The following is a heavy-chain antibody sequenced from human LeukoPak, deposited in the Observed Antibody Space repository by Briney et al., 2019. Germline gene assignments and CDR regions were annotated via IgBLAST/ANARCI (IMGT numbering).Heavy chain of an antibody. V-gene: IGHV4-31*03. Sequence: PSETLSLTCTVSGGSISSGGYYWSWIRQHPGKGLEWIGYIYYSGSTYYNPSLKSRVTISVDTSKNHFSLKLSSVTAADTAVYYCARAEPSITMVRGVIWFDPWGQGTLVTVSS. D-gene: IGHD3-10*01. CDR1: GGSISSGGYY. J-gene: IGHJ5*02. CDR2: IYYSGST. CDR3: ARAEPSITMVRGVIWFDP.